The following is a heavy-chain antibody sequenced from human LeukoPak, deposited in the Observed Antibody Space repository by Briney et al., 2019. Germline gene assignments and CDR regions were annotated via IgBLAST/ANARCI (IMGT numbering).Heavy chain of an antibody. J-gene: IGHJ4*02. V-gene: IGHV1-18*01. CDR1: GYTFTSYG. Sequence: ASVKVSCKASGYTFTSYGISWVRQAPGQGLEWMGWISAYNGNTNYAQKLQGRVTMTTDTSTSTAYMELRSLRSDDTAVYYCARVVVGYDSSGTGDYWGQGTLVTVSS. CDR3: ARVVVGYDSSGTGDY. D-gene: IGHD3-22*01. CDR2: ISAYNGNT.